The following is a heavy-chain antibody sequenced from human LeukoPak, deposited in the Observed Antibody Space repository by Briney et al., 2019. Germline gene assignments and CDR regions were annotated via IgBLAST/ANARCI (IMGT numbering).Heavy chain of an antibody. CDR3: ARRPSAGAFDI. Sequence: SETLSLTCAVSGYSIISGYYWGWIRQPPGKGLEWIGSIYHSGTTFCNSSLKSRLTISVDTSKNQFSLKLSSVTTSDTAVYYCARRPSAGAFDIWGQGTMVTVSS. CDR2: IYHSGTT. CDR1: GYSIISGYY. V-gene: IGHV4-38-2*01. J-gene: IGHJ3*02.